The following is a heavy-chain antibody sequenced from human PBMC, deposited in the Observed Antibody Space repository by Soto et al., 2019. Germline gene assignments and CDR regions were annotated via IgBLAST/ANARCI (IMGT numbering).Heavy chain of an antibody. D-gene: IGHD3-3*01. V-gene: IGHV3-9*01. Sequence: GGSLRLSCAASGFTFDDYAMHWVRQAPGKGLEWVSGISWNSGSIGYADSVKGRFTISRDNAKNSLYLQMNSLRAEDTALYYCAKDIGPGFWSGTTVDYWGQGTLVTVSS. CDR2: ISWNSGSI. J-gene: IGHJ4*02. CDR3: AKDIGPGFWSGTTVDY. CDR1: GFTFDDYA.